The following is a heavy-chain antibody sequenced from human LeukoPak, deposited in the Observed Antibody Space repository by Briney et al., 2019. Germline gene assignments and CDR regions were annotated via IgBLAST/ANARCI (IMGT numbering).Heavy chain of an antibody. CDR3: ARGGVFDY. Sequence: SETLSLTCTVSGGSINRSSYYWGWIRQPPGKGLEWIGNIYYSGSSYYNPSLKSRVTISVDTSKNQFSLKLSSVTAADTAVYYCARGGVFDYWGQGTLVTVSS. CDR1: GGSINRSSYY. D-gene: IGHD3-16*01. CDR2: IYYSGSS. V-gene: IGHV4-39*01. J-gene: IGHJ4*02.